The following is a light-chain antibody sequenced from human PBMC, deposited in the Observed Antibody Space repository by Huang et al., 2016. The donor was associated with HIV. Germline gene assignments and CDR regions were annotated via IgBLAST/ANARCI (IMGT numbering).Light chain of an antibody. J-gene: IGKJ5*01. Sequence: DRVMTQSPATLSVAPGERVPLSCRASHSVSSNLAWYQQKPGQAPRLLIHGASTRATGIPARLSGSGSGTEFTLAISSLQSEDSGVYFCQQYDNWPLTFGQGTRLEIK. CDR1: HSVSSN. CDR3: QQYDNWPLT. V-gene: IGKV3-15*01. CDR2: GAS.